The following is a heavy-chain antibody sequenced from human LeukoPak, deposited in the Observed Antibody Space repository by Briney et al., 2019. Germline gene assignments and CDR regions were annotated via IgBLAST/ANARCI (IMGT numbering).Heavy chain of an antibody. Sequence: SETLSLTCAVYGGSFSGYYWSWIRQPPGKGLEWIGEINHSGSTNYNPSLKSRVTISVDTSKNQFSLKLSSVTAADTAVYYCARVRQQLVTDHWGQGTLVTVSS. V-gene: IGHV4-34*01. D-gene: IGHD6-13*01. J-gene: IGHJ4*02. CDR3: ARVRQQLVTDH. CDR2: INHSGST. CDR1: GGSFSGYY.